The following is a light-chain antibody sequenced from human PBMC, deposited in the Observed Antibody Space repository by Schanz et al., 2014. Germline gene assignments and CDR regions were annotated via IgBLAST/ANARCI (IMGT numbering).Light chain of an antibody. J-gene: IGKJ4*01. CDR1: QSVSSN. V-gene: IGKV3-11*01. CDR2: DAS. CDR3: QQRSSWPLT. Sequence: EIVMTQSPATLSVSPGERATLSCRASQSVSSNLAWYQQKPGRAPRLLISDASDRATGIPARFSGSGSGTDFTLTISSLEPEDFAVYYCQQRSSWPLTFGGGTKVEIK.